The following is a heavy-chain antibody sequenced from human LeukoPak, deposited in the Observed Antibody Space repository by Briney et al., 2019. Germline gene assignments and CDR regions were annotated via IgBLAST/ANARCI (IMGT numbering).Heavy chain of an antibody. CDR1: GGSISSYY. J-gene: IGHJ4*02. D-gene: IGHD5-12*01. Sequence: PSETLSLTCTVSGGSISSYYWSWIRQPPGKGLEWIGYIYYSGSTNYNPSLKSRVTISVDTSKNQLSLKLSSVTAADTAVYYCARQRMGGYDPYYFDYWGQGTLVTVSS. CDR3: ARQRMGGYDPYYFDY. CDR2: IYYSGST. V-gene: IGHV4-59*01.